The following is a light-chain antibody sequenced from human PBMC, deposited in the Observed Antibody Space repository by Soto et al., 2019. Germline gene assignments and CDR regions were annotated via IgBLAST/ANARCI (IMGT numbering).Light chain of an antibody. V-gene: IGKV1-39*01. CDR1: QSISNY. Sequence: HMTQSPSSRPAAVGATVTIRCGASQSISNYLDWYQQKPGKAPKVLIYAASNMHSGVPSRFSGSGSGTEFTLTISSLQPEDFAVYYCQQSYSSPITFGQGTRLEIK. CDR3: QQSYSSPIT. J-gene: IGKJ5*01. CDR2: AAS.